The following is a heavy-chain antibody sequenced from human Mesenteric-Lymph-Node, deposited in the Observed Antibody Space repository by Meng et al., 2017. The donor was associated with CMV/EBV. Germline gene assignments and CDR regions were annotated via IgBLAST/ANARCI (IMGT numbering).Heavy chain of an antibody. V-gene: IGHV3-23*01. J-gene: IGHJ3*01. CDR1: GFNFRSYA. CDR2: VSSRGGNT. CDR3: ARTMTYPGDDFDV. Sequence: GESLKISCAASGFNFRSYAMSWVRQTPGKGLEWVSTVSSRGGNTSFADSVKGRFTVSRDNSKNRLYMVMNTLRAEDTAVYYCARTMTYPGDDFDVWGQGTRVTVSS. D-gene: IGHD1/OR15-1a*01.